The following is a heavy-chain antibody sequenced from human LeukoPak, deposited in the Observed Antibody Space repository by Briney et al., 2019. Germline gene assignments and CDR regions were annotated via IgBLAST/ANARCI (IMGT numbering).Heavy chain of an antibody. D-gene: IGHD6-13*01. CDR3: ARDGYSSSRIFDY. J-gene: IGHJ4*02. Sequence: ASVKVSCKASGYTLTSYFIHWVRQAPGQGLEWMRIINPSGGSTSYAQKFQGRVTMTRDTSTSTVYMELSSLRSEDTAVYYCARDGYSSSRIFDYWGQGTLVTVSS. V-gene: IGHV1-46*01. CDR2: INPSGGST. CDR1: GYTLTSYF.